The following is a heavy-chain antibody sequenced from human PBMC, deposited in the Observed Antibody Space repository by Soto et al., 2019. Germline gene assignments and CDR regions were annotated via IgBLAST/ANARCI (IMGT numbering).Heavy chain of an antibody. V-gene: IGHV4-4*09. J-gene: IGHJ4*02. Sequence: SETLSLTCTVSGCSIRTYYWSWVRQPPGKGLEWIGYIYSNGGTNYNPSLKSRATISLDTSKNQFSLKLNSVTAADTAVYYCASFGSGSGTYYFDYWGQGTPVTVS. CDR2: IYSNGGT. CDR3: ASFGSGSGTYYFDY. D-gene: IGHD3-10*01. CDR1: GCSIRTYY.